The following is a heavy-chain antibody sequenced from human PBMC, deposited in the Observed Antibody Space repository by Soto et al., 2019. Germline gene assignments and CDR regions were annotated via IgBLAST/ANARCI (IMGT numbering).Heavy chain of an antibody. J-gene: IGHJ4*02. CDR2: IRAKAYGGTT. CDR3: TGVGDYSKVDS. CDR1: GFTFGDYG. Sequence: EVQLVESGGGLVQPGRSLRLSCAASGFTFGDYGMSWVRQAPGKGLEWVGFIRAKAYGGTTEYAASVKGRFTFSRDDSKSIAYLQMNSLKTEDTAVYYCTGVGDYSKVDSWGQGTLVTVSS. D-gene: IGHD2-21*01. V-gene: IGHV3-49*04.